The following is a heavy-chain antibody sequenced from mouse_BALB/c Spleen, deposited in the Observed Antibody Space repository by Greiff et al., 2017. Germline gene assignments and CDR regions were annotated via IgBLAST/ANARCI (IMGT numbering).Heavy chain of an antibody. V-gene: IGHV1-80*01. CDR2: IYHGDGDT. CDR1: GYAFSSYW. D-gene: IGHD2-1*01. Sequence: QVQLQQSGAELVRPGSSVKISCKASGYAFSSYWMNWVKQRPGQGLEWVGQIYHGDGDTNYNGKFKGKATLTADKSSSTAYMQLSSLTSEDSAVYFCARSTAHYYAMDYWGQGTSVTVSS. CDR3: ARSTAHYYAMDY. J-gene: IGHJ4*01.